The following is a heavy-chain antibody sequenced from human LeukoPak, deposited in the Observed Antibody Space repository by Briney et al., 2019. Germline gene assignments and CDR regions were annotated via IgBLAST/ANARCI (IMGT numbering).Heavy chain of an antibody. CDR3: ASDMSYSGYYIDY. CDR2: ISYDGSNK. D-gene: IGHD3-3*01. CDR1: GFTFSSYA. V-gene: IGHV3-30-3*01. Sequence: GGPLRLSCAASGFTFSSYAMHWVRQAPGKGLEWVALISYDGSNKYYADSVKGRFTISRDNSKNTLYLQMNSLRAEDTAVYYCASDMSYSGYYIDYWGQGTLVTVSS. J-gene: IGHJ4*02.